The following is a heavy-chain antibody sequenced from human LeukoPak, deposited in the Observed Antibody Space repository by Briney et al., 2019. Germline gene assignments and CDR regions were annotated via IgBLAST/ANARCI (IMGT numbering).Heavy chain of an antibody. V-gene: IGHV1-69-2*01. CDR3: ARRPDGPYWYFDL. CDR1: GYTFTDYY. D-gene: IGHD6-25*01. Sequence: GASVKISCKVSGYTFTDYYMHWVQQAPGKGLEWMGLVDPEDGETIYAEKLQGRVTITADTSTDTAYMELSSLRSEDTAVYYCARRPDGPYWYFDLWGRGSLVTVSS. J-gene: IGHJ2*01. CDR2: VDPEDGET.